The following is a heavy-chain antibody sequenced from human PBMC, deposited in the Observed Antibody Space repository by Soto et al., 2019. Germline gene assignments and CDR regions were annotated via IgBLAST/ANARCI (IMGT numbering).Heavy chain of an antibody. CDR2: IIPIFGTA. CDR3: ATPPEHEGRHPRYYYYGMDV. Sequence: QVQLVQSGAEVKKPGSSVKVSCKASGGTFSSYAISWVRQAPGQGLEWMGGIIPIFGTANYAQKFQGGVMITADESTSTAYMELSSLRSEDTDVYYCATPPEHEGRHPRYYYYGMDVWGQGTTVTVSS. CDR1: GGTFSSYA. J-gene: IGHJ6*02. V-gene: IGHV1-69*01.